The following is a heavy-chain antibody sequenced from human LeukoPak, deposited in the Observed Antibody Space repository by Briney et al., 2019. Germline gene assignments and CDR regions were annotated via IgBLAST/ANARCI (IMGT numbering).Heavy chain of an antibody. D-gene: IGHD3/OR15-3a*01. CDR3: ARVAFGLYVMDV. V-gene: IGHV3-21*01. Sequence: GGSLRLSCAASGFTFNTYSMTWVRQAPGKGLEWVSSISSDSNYIYYADSLKGRFTISRDNAKKSLYLQLISLRAEDTAVYYCARVAFGLYVMDVWGQGTTVTVSS. J-gene: IGHJ6*02. CDR2: ISSDSNYI. CDR1: GFTFNTYS.